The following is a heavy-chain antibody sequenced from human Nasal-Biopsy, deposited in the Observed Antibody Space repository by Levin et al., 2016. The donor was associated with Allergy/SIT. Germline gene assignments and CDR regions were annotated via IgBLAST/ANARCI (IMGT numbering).Heavy chain of an antibody. D-gene: IGHD1-26*01. CDR2: VNIDGSST. CDR3: ARSYSGDYEDFDF. J-gene: IGHJ4*02. CDR1: GFTFNNYW. V-gene: IGHV3-74*01. Sequence: GESLKISCAASGFTFNNYWMHWVRQAEGKGLVWVSRVNIDGSSTSHADSVKGRFTISRDNAKNTVFLQMNSLRAEDTALYYCARSYSGDYEDFDFWGQGTLVTVSS.